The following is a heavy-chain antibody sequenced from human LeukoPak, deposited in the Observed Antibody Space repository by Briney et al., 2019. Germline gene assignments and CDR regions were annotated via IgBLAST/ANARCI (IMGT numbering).Heavy chain of an antibody. CDR1: GYTFINYY. CDR3: ARDTGYSSSSDY. V-gene: IGHV1-46*01. CDR2: IDPSGGST. J-gene: IGHJ4*02. D-gene: IGHD6-6*01. Sequence: EASVKVSCKASGYTFINYYIHWVRQAPGHGREWMGIIDPSGGSTSYEQKFQGRVTMTRDMSTSTVYMELSSLRSEDTAVYYCARDTGYSSSSDYWGQGTLVTVSS.